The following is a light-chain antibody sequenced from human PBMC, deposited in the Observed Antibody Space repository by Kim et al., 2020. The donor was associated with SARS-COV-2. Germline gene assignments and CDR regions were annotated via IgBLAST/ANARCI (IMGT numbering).Light chain of an antibody. CDR3: AAWDASLNVVV. CDR1: RTNNGRTT. J-gene: IGLJ2*01. Sequence: GQRVTISCSGSRTNNGRTTVNWYQQLPGRAPKVLISKNDQRPSGVPDRFSGFKSGTSASLAISGLQTEDEADYYCAAWDASLNVVVFGGGTQLTVL. V-gene: IGLV1-44*01. CDR2: KND.